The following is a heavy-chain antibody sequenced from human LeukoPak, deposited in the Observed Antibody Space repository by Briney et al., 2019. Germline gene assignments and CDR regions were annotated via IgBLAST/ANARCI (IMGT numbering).Heavy chain of an antibody. J-gene: IGHJ6*03. Sequence: SETLSLTCTVSGASISTSAYYWGWIRQPPGKGLDWIGNIYYSGSTYYNPSLKSRVTISVDTSKNQFSLKLSSVTAADTAVYYCARDRYIFAGPDAYYYMDVWGKGTTVTISS. CDR2: IYYSGST. D-gene: IGHD5-18*01. CDR1: GASISTSAYY. V-gene: IGHV4-39*07. CDR3: ARDRYIFAGPDAYYYMDV.